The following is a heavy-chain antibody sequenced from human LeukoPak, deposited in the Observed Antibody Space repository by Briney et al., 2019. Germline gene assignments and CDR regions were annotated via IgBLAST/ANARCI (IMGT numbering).Heavy chain of an antibody. D-gene: IGHD6-13*01. CDR3: LAAAGKGRNY. V-gene: IGHV4-30-2*01. Sequence: SETLSLTCTVSGASISSGGYYWSWIRQPPGKGLEWIGYISHSGSTYYNPSLKSRVTISVDRSTNQFSLKLSSVTAADTAVYYCLAAAGKGRNYWGQGTLVTVSS. CDR1: GASISSGGYY. J-gene: IGHJ4*02. CDR2: ISHSGST.